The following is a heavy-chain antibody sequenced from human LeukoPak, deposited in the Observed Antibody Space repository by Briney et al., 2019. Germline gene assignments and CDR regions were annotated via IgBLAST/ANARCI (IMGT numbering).Heavy chain of an antibody. J-gene: IGHJ5*02. Sequence: GGSLKISCKGSGYSFTSYWIGWVRQMPGKGLEWMGIIYPGDSDTKYSPSFQGQVTISADKSSSTAYLQWSSLKASDTAMYYCARSGVPAANWFDPWGRGTLVTVSS. V-gene: IGHV5-51*03. CDR3: ARSGVPAANWFDP. D-gene: IGHD2-2*01. CDR1: GYSFTSYW. CDR2: IYPGDSDT.